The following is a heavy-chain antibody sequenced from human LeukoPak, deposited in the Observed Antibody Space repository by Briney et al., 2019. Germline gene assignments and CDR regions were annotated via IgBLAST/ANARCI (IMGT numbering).Heavy chain of an antibody. D-gene: IGHD4-23*01. CDR2: IYYSGST. Sequence: SETLSLTCTVSGGSISSYYWSWIRQPPGKGLEWIGYIYYSGSTNYNPSLKSRVTISVDTSKNQFSLKLSSVTAADTAVYYCARHPGDYGGLLYYFDYWGQGTLVTVSS. J-gene: IGHJ4*02. CDR1: GGSISSYY. CDR3: ARHPGDYGGLLYYFDY. V-gene: IGHV4-59*08.